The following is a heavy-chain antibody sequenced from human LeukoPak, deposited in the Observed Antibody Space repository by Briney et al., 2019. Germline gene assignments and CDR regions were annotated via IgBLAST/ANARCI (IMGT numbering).Heavy chain of an antibody. D-gene: IGHD3-3*01. J-gene: IGHJ6*03. CDR2: IYYSGST. Sequence: PSETLFLTCTVSGGSISSYYWSWIRQPPGKGLEWIGYIYYSGSTNYNPSLKSRVTISVDTSKNQFSLKLSSVTAADTAVYYCARAITIFGVDTAYYYYYMDVWGKGTTVTVSS. V-gene: IGHV4-59*01. CDR1: GGSISSYY. CDR3: ARAITIFGVDTAYYYYYMDV.